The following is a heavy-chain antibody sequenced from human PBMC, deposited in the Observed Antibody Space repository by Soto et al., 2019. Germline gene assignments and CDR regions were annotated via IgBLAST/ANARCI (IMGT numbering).Heavy chain of an antibody. V-gene: IGHV3-30-3*02. CDR1: GFTFSSYA. J-gene: IGHJ4*02. D-gene: IGHD1-7*01. CDR3: AKTGTTHYTAFDY. Sequence: QVQLVESGGGVVQPGRSLRLSCAASGFTFSSYAMHWVRQAPGKGLEWVAVISYDGSNKYYADSVKGRFTISRDNSKNTLYLQINSLRAEETAVYYCAKTGTTHYTAFDYWGQGTLVTVSS. CDR2: ISYDGSNK.